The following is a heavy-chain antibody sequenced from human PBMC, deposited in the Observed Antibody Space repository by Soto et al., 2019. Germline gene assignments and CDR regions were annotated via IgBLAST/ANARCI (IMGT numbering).Heavy chain of an antibody. CDR3: AKGYVTTGDFDY. D-gene: IGHD4-17*01. J-gene: IGHJ4*02. CDR1: GFTFSSYA. V-gene: IGHV3-23*01. Sequence: GGSLRLSCAASGFTFSSYAMSWVRQAPGKGLEWVSAISGSGGSTYYADSVKGRFTISRDNSKNTLYLQMNSLKAEDTTVYYCAKGYVTTGDFDYWGQGTLVTVSS. CDR2: ISGSGGST.